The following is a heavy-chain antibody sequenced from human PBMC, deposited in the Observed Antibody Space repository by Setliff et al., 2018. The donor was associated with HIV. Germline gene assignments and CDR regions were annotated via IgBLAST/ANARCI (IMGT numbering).Heavy chain of an antibody. CDR2: IYHSGST. V-gene: IGHV4-30-4*01. CDR3: ARADSSSWFFATFDI. J-gene: IGHJ3*02. CDR1: GDSLNSGDYY. D-gene: IGHD6-13*01. Sequence: LSLTCTVSGDSLNSGDYYWSWIRQPPGKGLEWIGYIYHSGSTHYNPSLNRRVAFSVDTSKNPFSLKLYSVTVADTAFYYCARADSSSWFFATFDIWGQGTMVTVSS.